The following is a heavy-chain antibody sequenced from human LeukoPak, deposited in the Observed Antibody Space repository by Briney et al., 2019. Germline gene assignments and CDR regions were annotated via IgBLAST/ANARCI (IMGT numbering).Heavy chain of an antibody. CDR3: AARSAVAGGISAFDI. J-gene: IGHJ3*02. D-gene: IGHD6-19*01. CDR1: GGTFSSYA. Sequence: GAPVKVSCKASGGTFSSYAISWVRQAPGQGLEWMGRIIPILGIANYAQKFQGRVTITADKSTSTAYMELSSLRSEDTAVYYCAARSAVAGGISAFDIWGQGTMVTVSS. CDR2: IIPILGIA. V-gene: IGHV1-69*04.